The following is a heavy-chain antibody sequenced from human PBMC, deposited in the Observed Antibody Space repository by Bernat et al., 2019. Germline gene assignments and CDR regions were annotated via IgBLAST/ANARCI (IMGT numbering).Heavy chain of an antibody. J-gene: IGHJ4*02. V-gene: IGHV3-23*04. CDR2: ISGSGVNS. D-gene: IGHD6-19*01. CDR3: AKDVSSSGWYGNFDY. Sequence: EVQLVESGGGLVQPGGSLRLSCAASGFTFSNYAMSWVRQAPGKGLEWISAISGSGVNSYYADSVKGRFSVSRDNSKNTLYPQMIGLRAEDTAVYYCAKDVSSSGWYGNFDYWGQGILITVSS. CDR1: GFTFSNYA.